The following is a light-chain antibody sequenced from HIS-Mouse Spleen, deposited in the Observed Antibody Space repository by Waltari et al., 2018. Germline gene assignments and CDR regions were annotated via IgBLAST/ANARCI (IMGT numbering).Light chain of an antibody. Sequence: EIVMTQSPATLSVSPGERATLSCRASQSVSSNFAWYQQKPGQAPRLLIYGASTMATGIPARFSGSGSGTEFTLTISSMQSEDFAVYYCQQYNNWPSYTFGQGTKLEIK. V-gene: IGKV3-15*01. CDR2: GAS. J-gene: IGKJ2*01. CDR3: QQYNNWPSYT. CDR1: QSVSSN.